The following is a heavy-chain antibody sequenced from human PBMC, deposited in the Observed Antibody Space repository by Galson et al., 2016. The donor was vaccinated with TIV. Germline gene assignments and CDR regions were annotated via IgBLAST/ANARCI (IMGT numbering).Heavy chain of an antibody. Sequence: SVKVPCKASGGTFSTYTINWVRQAPGQGLQWLGRIIPVLGMTNYAQRLQGRVTITADRSTSTAYMELSSLRSDDTAVYYCARGDTGRHYEAYFDSWDQGTVVTVSS. V-gene: IGHV1-69*02. CDR3: ARGDTGRHYEAYFDS. CDR2: IIPVLGMT. J-gene: IGHJ4*02. D-gene: IGHD3-3*01. CDR1: GGTFSTYT.